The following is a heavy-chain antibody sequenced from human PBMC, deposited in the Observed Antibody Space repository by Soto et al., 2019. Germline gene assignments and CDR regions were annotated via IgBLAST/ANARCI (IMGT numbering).Heavy chain of an antibody. Sequence: ASVKVSCKASGYTFTSYAMHWVRQAPVQRLEWMGWINAGNGNTKYSQKFQGRVTITRDTSASTAYMELSSLRSEDTAVYYCARGPNPYYFDYWGQGTLVTVPS. CDR2: INAGNGNT. V-gene: IGHV1-3*01. CDR1: GYTFTSYA. CDR3: ARGPNPYYFDY. J-gene: IGHJ4*02.